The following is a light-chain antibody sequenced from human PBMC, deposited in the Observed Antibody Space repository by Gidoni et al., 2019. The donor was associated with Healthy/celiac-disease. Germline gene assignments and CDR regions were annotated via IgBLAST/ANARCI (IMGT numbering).Light chain of an antibody. J-gene: IGLJ3*02. CDR1: SSDFGGYNY. Sequence: QSALTHPPSASGSPGQSVTISCTGTSSDFGGYNYVSCYQQHPGKAPKRMIYDLCQRPSGGPDRFSGSKAGNTASLTFSGLQAEDEADYYCSSYAGSNNLVFGGGTKLTVL. CDR2: DLC. CDR3: SSYAGSNNLV. V-gene: IGLV2-8*01.